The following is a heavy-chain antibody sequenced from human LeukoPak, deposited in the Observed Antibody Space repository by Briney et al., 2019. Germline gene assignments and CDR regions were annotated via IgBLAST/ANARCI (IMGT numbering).Heavy chain of an antibody. Sequence: SETLSLTCTVSGGSISSYYWSWIRQPPGKGLEWIGYIYYSRSTNYNPSLKSRVTISVDTSKNQFSLKLSSVTAADTAMYYCARVSGYDWESFYDYWGQGSLVTVSS. D-gene: IGHD5-12*01. J-gene: IGHJ4*02. CDR1: GGSISSYY. CDR3: ARVSGYDWESFYDY. V-gene: IGHV4-59*01. CDR2: IYYSRST.